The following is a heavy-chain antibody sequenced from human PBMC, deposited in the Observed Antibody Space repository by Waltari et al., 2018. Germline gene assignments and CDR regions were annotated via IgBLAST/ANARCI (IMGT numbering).Heavy chain of an antibody. CDR3: ARGSWIQLWLSSYYYGMDV. J-gene: IGHJ6*02. CDR1: GGSFSGYY. D-gene: IGHD5-18*01. Sequence: QVQLQQWGAGLLKPSETLSLTCAVYGGSFSGYYWSWIRQPPGKGLEWIVEINHSGSTNYNPSLKSRVTIAVATSNDQFPRKLSSVTAADTAVYYGARGSWIQLWLSSYYYGMDVWGQGTTVTVSS. V-gene: IGHV4-34*01. CDR2: INHSGST.